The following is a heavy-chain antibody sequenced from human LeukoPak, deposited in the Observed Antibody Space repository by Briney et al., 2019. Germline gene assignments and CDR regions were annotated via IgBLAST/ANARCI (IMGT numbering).Heavy chain of an antibody. Sequence: GASVKVSCKTSGYTFTTYGMSWVRQAPGQGLEWMGWISAYNDNTNFAQSLQGRVTMTTDRSTSTAFMELRSLTSDDTAVYYCARGDEDRLFDYWGQGTQVTVSS. J-gene: IGHJ4*02. CDR2: ISAYNDNT. CDR1: GYTFTTYG. V-gene: IGHV1-18*01. CDR3: ARGDEDRLFDY.